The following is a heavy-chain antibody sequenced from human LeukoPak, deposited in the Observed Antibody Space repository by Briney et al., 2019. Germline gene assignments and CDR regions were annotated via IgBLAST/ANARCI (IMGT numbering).Heavy chain of an antibody. J-gene: IGHJ3*02. CDR1: GGTFSSYA. CDR2: IIPIFGAA. CDR3: ARDQVKIKEEAFDI. V-gene: IGHV1-69*05. Sequence: VASLKVSCKASGGTFSSYAISWVRQAPGQGLEWMGGIIPIFGAANYAQKLQGRVTITTDKSKSTVYMEMSSLRAEDTAVYYCARDQVKIKEEAFDIWGQGTMVTVSS.